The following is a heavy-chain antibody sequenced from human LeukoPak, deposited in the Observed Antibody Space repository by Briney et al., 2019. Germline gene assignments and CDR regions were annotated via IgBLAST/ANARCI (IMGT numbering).Heavy chain of an antibody. CDR3: ARDDLTTKAHYYMDV. CDR1: GGTFSSYA. D-gene: IGHD4-11*01. CDR2: IIPIFGTA. V-gene: IGHV1-69*05. Sequence: GASVKVSCKASGGTFSSYAISWVRQAPGQGLEWMGGIIPIFGTANYAQKFQGGVTITTDESTSTAYMELSSLRSEDTAVYYCARDDLTTKAHYYMDVWGKGTTVTVSS. J-gene: IGHJ6*03.